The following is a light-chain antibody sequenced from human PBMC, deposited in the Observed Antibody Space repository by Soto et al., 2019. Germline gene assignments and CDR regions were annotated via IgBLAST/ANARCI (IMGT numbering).Light chain of an antibody. CDR1: SSEVGDYNY. CDR2: EVS. J-gene: IGLJ1*01. CDR3: SSYAGNNIYV. Sequence: QSALTQPPSASGSPGQSVTISCTGTSSEVGDYNYVSWYQQHPGKAPKVIVYEVSRRPSGVPDRFSGSKSGNAASLTVSGLQAEDEADYYCSSYAGNNIYVFGTGTKLTVL. V-gene: IGLV2-8*01.